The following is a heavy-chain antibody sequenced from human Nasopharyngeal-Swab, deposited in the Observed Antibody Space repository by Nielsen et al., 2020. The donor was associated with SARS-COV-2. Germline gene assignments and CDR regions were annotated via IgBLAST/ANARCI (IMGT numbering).Heavy chain of an antibody. CDR2: IKHDGTLK. CDR3: VRNEI. Sequence: GESLKISCGGSGFTFSDYWMSWVRQSPEKGLEWVANIKHDGTLKSYVDSVKGRFIISSDNAKNSLDLQMNSLRVEDTAVYYCVRNEIWGQGTLVTVS. CDR1: GFTFSDYW. J-gene: IGHJ4*02. V-gene: IGHV3-7*03.